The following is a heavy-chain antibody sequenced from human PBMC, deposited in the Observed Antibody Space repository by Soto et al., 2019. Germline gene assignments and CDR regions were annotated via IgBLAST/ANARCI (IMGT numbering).Heavy chain of an antibody. CDR3: AREGSSSWLNWFDP. CDR2: ISSSGSTI. CDR1: GFTFSDYY. V-gene: IGHV3-11*01. D-gene: IGHD6-13*01. Sequence: GGSLRLSCAASGFTFSDYYMSWIRQVPGKGLEWVSYISSSGSTIYYADSVKGRFTISRDNAKNSLYLQMNSLRAEDTAVYYCAREGSSSWLNWFDPWGQGTLVTVSS. J-gene: IGHJ5*02.